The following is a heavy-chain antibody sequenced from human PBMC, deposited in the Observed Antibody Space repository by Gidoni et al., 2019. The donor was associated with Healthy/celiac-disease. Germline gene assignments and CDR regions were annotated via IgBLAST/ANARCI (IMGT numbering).Heavy chain of an antibody. CDR2: IGTAGDT. Sequence: EVQLVESGGGLVQPGGSLRLSCAASGVTFSSYDMPWVRQATGKGLEWVSAIGTAGDTYYPGSVKGRFTISRENAKNSLYLQMNSLRAEDTAVYYCARASSGWNVWGMDVWGQGTTVTVSS. V-gene: IGHV3-13*01. CDR3: ARASSGWNVWGMDV. D-gene: IGHD6-19*01. J-gene: IGHJ6*02. CDR1: GVTFSSYD.